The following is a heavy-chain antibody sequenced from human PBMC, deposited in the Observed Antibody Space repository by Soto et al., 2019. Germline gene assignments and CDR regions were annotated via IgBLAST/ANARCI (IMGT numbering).Heavy chain of an antibody. D-gene: IGHD4-4*01. J-gene: IGHJ6*02. CDR1: GYPFTTYY. CDR2: INPSGGSA. CDR3: ARARHSVTRLGYYYGMDA. Sequence: ASLKVSCTASGYPFTTYYMHWVRHAPGQGLEWMGIINPSGGSASYAQKFQGRVTMTRDTSTSTVYMELSSLRSEDTAVSYCARARHSVTRLGYYYGMDAWGQGATVTVSS. V-gene: IGHV1-46*01.